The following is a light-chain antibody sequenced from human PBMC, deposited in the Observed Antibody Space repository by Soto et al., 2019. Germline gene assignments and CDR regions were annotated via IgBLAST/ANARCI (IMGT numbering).Light chain of an antibody. Sequence: DIPMTQSPSSLSASVEDRVIITCRASQSISNHLNWYQQKPGKAPKLLIFAASSLQSGVPSRFSGSRSGPDFTLTISILQPEDFATYYCQQSYSSPPTFGQGTKVEIK. V-gene: IGKV1-39*01. CDR1: QSISNH. J-gene: IGKJ1*01. CDR2: AAS. CDR3: QQSYSSPPT.